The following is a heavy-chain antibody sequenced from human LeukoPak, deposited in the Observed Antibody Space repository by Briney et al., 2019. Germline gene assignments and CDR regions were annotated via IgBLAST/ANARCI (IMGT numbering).Heavy chain of an antibody. V-gene: IGHV3-23*01. CDR2: ISGSGSST. J-gene: IGHJ4*02. CDR3: AKERSMSSSTLLVGDH. Sequence: GGSLRLSCAASGFTFSTYAMSWVRQAPGKGLEWVSAISGSGSSTYYADSVKGRSTISRDNSKNTLYLQMNSLRAEDTAVYYCAKERSMSSSTLLVGDHWGQGILVTVSS. D-gene: IGHD2-2*01. CDR1: GFTFSTYA.